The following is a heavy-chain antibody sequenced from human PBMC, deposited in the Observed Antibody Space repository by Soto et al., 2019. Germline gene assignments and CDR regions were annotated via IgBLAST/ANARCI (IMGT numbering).Heavy chain of an antibody. V-gene: IGHV1-46*01. D-gene: IGHD5-12*01. CDR3: ARGRGYSGDDLQEDGFDT. Sequence: QVQLMQSGTEVKEPGASVNLSCKASGYTFSSSYIHWVRQAPGQGLEWMGIMNPSGDRTNYAQNFQGRVTMTRDTATSTVYMELSSLRSEDTAVYYCARGRGYSGDDLQEDGFDTWGQGTMVSVS. CDR2: MNPSGDRT. CDR1: GYTFSSSY. J-gene: IGHJ3*02.